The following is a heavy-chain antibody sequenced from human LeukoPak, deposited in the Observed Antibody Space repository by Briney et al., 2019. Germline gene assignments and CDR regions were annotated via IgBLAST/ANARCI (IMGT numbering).Heavy chain of an antibody. CDR3: ARDQTYSGSGIYTYFDY. J-gene: IGHJ4*02. CDR2: IYHSGST. CDR1: GYSITSGYY. Sequence: SETLSLTCTVSGYSITSGYYWGWIRQPPGKGLEWIGSIYHSGSTFYNPSLKSRVTISVDPSKNQFSLKLTSVTAADTAVYYCARDQTYSGSGIYTYFDYWGQGILVTVSS. V-gene: IGHV4-38-2*02. D-gene: IGHD3-10*01.